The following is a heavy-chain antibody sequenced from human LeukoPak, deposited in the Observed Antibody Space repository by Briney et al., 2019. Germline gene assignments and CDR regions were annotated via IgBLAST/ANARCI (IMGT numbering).Heavy chain of an antibody. CDR3: ASTKIAAAGTWWFDP. CDR2: IYYSGST. Sequence: SETLSLTCTVSGGSISSSSYYWGWIRQPPGKGLEWIGSIYYSGSTYYNPSLKSRVTISVDTSKNQFSLKLSSVTAADTAEYYCASTKIAAAGTWWFDPWGQGTLVTVSS. V-gene: IGHV4-39*01. CDR1: GGSISSSSYY. D-gene: IGHD6-13*01. J-gene: IGHJ5*02.